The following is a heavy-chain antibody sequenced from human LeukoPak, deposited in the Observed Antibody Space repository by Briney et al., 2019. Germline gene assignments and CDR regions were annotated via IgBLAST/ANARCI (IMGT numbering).Heavy chain of an antibody. D-gene: IGHD3-10*01. V-gene: IGHV4-59*01. CDR1: GASITRYF. Sequence: SETLSLTCTVSGASITRYFWNWIRQPPGKELEWIGYISSGGSTNYNPSLKSRVTISIDTSKNQFSLKLSSVTAADTAVYYCARRNMVRGVIDWFDPWGQGTLVTVSS. CDR3: ARRNMVRGVIDWFDP. J-gene: IGHJ5*02. CDR2: ISSGGST.